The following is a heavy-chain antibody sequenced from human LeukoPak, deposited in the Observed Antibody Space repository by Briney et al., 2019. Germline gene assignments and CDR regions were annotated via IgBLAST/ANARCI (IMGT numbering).Heavy chain of an antibody. D-gene: IGHD6-19*01. CDR3: ARAMYGSGWSDWYFDL. CDR2: IYYSGST. Sequence: SETLSLTCAVSGGSISSSSYYWGWIRQPPGKGLEWIGSIYYSGSTYYNPSLKSRVTMSVDTSKNRFSLNLYSVTAADTSVYYCARAMYGSGWSDWYFDLWGRGTLVTVSS. CDR1: GGSISSSSYY. J-gene: IGHJ2*01. V-gene: IGHV4-39*07.